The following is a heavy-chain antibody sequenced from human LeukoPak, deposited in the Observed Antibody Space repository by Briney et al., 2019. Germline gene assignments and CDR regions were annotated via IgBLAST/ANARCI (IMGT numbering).Heavy chain of an antibody. D-gene: IGHD3-9*01. CDR3: ARADYDILTGYPSNWFDP. V-gene: IGHV4-39*07. CDR1: GGSISSSSYY. J-gene: IGHJ5*02. CDR2: IYYSGST. Sequence: TSETLSLTCTVSGGSISSSSYYWGWIRQPPGKGLEWIGSIYYSGSTYYNPSLKSRVTISVDTSKNQFSLKLSSVTAADTAVYYCARADYDILTGYPSNWFDPWGQGTLVTVSS.